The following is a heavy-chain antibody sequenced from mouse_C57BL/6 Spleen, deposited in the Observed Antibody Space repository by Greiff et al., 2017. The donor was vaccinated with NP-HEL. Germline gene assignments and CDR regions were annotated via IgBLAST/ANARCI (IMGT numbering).Heavy chain of an antibody. CDR2: INPYNGGT. D-gene: IGHD2-3*01. Sequence: EVKLVESGPVLVKPGASVKMSCKASGYTFTDYYMNWVKQSHGKSLEWIGVINPYNGGTSYNQKFKGKATLTVDKSSSTAYMELNSLTSEDSAVYYCAKVAVYDGYYGYFDVWGTLPRSPSPQ. J-gene: IGHJ1*03. V-gene: IGHV1-19*01. CDR3: AKVAVYDGYYGYFDV. CDR1: GYTFTDYY.